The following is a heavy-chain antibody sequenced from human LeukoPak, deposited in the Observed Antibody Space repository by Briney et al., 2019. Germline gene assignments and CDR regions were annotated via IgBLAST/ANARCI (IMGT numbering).Heavy chain of an antibody. Sequence: GGSLRLSCAASGFTFRNYVMTWVRQAPGEGLEWVSVISGGESTYYADSVKGRFTISRDNSRNTLFLQMNSLRAEDTAVYYCAKRASSWYLDWGQGTLVTVSS. V-gene: IGHV3-23*01. CDR1: GFTFRNYV. CDR2: ISGGEST. J-gene: IGHJ4*02. D-gene: IGHD6-13*01. CDR3: AKRASSWYLD.